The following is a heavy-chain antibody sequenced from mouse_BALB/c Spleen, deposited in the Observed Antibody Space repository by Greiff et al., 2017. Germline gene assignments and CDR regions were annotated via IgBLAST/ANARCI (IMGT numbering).Heavy chain of an antibody. Sequence: VQLQQSGAELARPGASVKLSCKASGYTFTYYYINWVKQRTGQGLEWIGEIYPGSGNTYYNEKFKGKATLTADKSSSTAYMQLSSLTSEDSAVYYCARWDYGGQGTTLTVSS. CDR1: GYTFTYYY. CDR2: IYPGSGNT. J-gene: IGHJ2*01. V-gene: IGHV1-77*01. CDR3: ARWDY.